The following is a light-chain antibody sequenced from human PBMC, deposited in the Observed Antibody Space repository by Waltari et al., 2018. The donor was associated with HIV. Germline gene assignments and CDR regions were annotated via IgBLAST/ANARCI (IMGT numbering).Light chain of an antibody. V-gene: IGLV1-36*01. CDR3: AAWDDSLNGYV. Sequence: QSVLTQPPSVSEAPRQRVTISCSGSSSNLGSNAVNWYQQVPGKAPKLLIYYDDLLSPGVSDRCSGSKSGTSASLAIRGLQSEDEADYYCAAWDDSLNGYVFGSGTKVTVL. CDR1: SSNLGSNA. CDR2: YDD. J-gene: IGLJ1*01.